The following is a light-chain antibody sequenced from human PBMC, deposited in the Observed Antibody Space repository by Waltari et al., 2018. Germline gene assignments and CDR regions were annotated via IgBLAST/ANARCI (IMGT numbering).Light chain of an antibody. Sequence: SSELTQPTSVSVSPGQPATITCSREKLADNYISWYQKRPGQPPVVVIYQDNKRPSGIPERFSGSNSGDTATLTISGTQALDEADYYCQAWDSSNVVFGGGTKLTVL. CDR1: KLADNY. CDR2: QDN. V-gene: IGLV3-1*01. CDR3: QAWDSSNVV. J-gene: IGLJ2*01.